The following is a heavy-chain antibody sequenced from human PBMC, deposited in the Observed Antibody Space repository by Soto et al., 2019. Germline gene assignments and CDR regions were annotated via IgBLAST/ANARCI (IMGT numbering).Heavy chain of an antibody. V-gene: IGHV3-23*01. J-gene: IGHJ4*02. Sequence: PGGSLRLSCAASGFTFSSYAMSWVRQAPGKGLEWVSAISGSGGSTYYADSVKGRFTISRDNSKNTLYLQMNSLRAEDTAVYYCAKDWSRYYDSSGYLDYWGQGTLVTASS. CDR3: AKDWSRYYDSSGYLDY. D-gene: IGHD3-22*01. CDR1: GFTFSSYA. CDR2: ISGSGGST.